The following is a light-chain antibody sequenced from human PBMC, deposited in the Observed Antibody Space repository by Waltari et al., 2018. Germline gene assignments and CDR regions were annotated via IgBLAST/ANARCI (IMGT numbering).Light chain of an antibody. CDR2: AAS. CDR1: QSISSY. V-gene: IGKV1-39*01. J-gene: IGKJ2*01. CDR3: QQSYRTPYT. Sequence: DIQMTQSPSSLSASVGERVTITCRASQSISSYLNWYQQKPGKAPKVLIYAASRLQSGVPSRFSGSGSGTDFTLTISSLQPEDFTTYYCQQSYRTPYTFGQGTKLQIK.